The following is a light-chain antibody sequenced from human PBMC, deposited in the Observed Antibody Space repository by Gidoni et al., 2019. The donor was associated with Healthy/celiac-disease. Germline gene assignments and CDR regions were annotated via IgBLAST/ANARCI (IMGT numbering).Light chain of an antibody. Sequence: QSALTQPASVSGSPGQSITISFTGTSRDVGGYNYVSWYHQHPGKAPKLMIYDVSNRPSGVSNRFSGLQAEDEADYYCSSYTSSSTVFGTGTKVTVL. CDR1: SRDVGGYNY. V-gene: IGLV2-14*01. CDR3: SSYTSSSTV. CDR2: DVS. J-gene: IGLJ1*01.